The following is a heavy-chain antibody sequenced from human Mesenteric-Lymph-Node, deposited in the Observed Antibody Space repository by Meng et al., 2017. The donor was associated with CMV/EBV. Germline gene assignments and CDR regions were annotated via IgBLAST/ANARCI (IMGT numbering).Heavy chain of an antibody. CDR1: EFTVSTNY. D-gene: IGHD3-10*01. V-gene: IGHV3-53*01. J-gene: IGHJ6*02. Sequence: GESLKISCAASEFTVSTNYMSWVRQAPGKGLEWVSVLYSGGDTYYADSVKGRFTISRDNSKNTVYLQMNSLRAEDTAVYFCARVSGSGYYYVYQFYGMDVWGQGTSVTV. CDR2: LYSGGDT. CDR3: ARVSGSGYYYVYQFYGMDV.